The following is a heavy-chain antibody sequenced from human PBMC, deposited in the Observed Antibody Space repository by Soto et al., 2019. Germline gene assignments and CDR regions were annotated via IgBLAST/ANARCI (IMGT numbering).Heavy chain of an antibody. V-gene: IGHV3-48*02. J-gene: IGHJ4*02. CDR1: GFTFSSYS. D-gene: IGHD4-17*01. Sequence: SLRLSCAASGFTFSSYSMNWVRQAPGKGLEWVSYISSSSSTIYHADSVKGRFTISRDNAKNSLYLQMNSLRDEDTAVYYCARHRTTVTSAFDYWGQGTLVTVSS. CDR3: ARHRTTVTSAFDY. CDR2: ISSSSSTI.